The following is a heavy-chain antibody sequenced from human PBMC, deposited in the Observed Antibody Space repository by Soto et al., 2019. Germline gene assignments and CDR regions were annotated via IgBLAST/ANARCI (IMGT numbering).Heavy chain of an antibody. J-gene: IGHJ5*02. CDR3: VRSVSSSRFDL. V-gene: IGHV4-30-2*02. CDR1: CASISSGGYS. CDR2: IYHSAIT. Sequence: TLSLTCAVSCASISSGGYSWSWILQPPGKGLEWIVYIYHSAITNYNPALKSRVTISEDRSKNQVFLTLRSVTAADTAVSFCVRSVSSSRFDLWGPGTLVTVSS.